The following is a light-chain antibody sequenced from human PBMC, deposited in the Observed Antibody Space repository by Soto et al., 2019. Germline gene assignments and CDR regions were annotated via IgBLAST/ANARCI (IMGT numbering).Light chain of an antibody. V-gene: IGKV1-5*01. Sequence: DIQVTQSPSSLSAFVGDRVTITCRASQGVSSWLAWYQQKPGKAPKLLIYDASSLESGVPPRFSGSGSGTEFTLTISSLQPDDSATYHCQQYKTYSLTFGGGTKVDIK. CDR1: QGVSSW. CDR2: DAS. J-gene: IGKJ4*01. CDR3: QQYKTYSLT.